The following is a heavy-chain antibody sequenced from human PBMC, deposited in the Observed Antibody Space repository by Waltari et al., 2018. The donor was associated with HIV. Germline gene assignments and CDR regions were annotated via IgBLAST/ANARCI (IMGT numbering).Heavy chain of an antibody. D-gene: IGHD3-10*01. Sequence: QVQLQESGPGLVKPSQTLSLTCPVSRGSIPAGNYYWSWIRQPAGKGLEWIGRFYTRGSTNYNPSLKNRVAISIDTSRNQFSLRLSSVAAADTAVYYCARALDYYESGSFPLWFFDVWGRGTLVTVSS. CDR3: ARALDYYESGSFPLWFFDV. CDR1: RGSIPAGNYY. J-gene: IGHJ2*01. CDR2: FYTRGST. V-gene: IGHV4-61*02.